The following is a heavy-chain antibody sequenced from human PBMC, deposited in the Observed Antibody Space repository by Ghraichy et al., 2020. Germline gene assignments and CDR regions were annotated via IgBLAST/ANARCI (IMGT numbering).Heavy chain of an antibody. J-gene: IGHJ4*02. CDR2: IYYSGST. V-gene: IGHV4-59*08. CDR1: GGSISSYY. Sequence: SETLSLTCTVSGGSISSYYWSWIRQPPGKGLEWIGYIYYSGSTNYNPSLKSRVTISVDTSKNQFSLKLSSVTAADTAVYYCARHKPSSGWFFDYWGQGTLVTVSS. CDR3: ARHKPSSGWFFDY. D-gene: IGHD6-19*01.